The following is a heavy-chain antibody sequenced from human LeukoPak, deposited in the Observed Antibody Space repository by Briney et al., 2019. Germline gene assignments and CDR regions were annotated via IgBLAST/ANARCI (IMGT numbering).Heavy chain of an antibody. V-gene: IGHV1-18*01. CDR3: ARAGEDIVLMVYAGGFDY. J-gene: IGHJ4*02. D-gene: IGHD2-8*01. CDR1: GYTFTSYG. CDR2: ISAYNGNT. Sequence: ASVKVSCKASGYTFTSYGISWVRQAPGQGLEWMGWISAYNGNTSYAQKLQGRVTMTTDTSTSTAYMELRSLRSEDTDVYYCARAGEDIVLMVYAGGFDYWGQGTLVTVSS.